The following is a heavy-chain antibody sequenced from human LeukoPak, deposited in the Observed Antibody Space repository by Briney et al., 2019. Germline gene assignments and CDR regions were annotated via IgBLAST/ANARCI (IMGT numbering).Heavy chain of an antibody. V-gene: IGHV3-11*01. J-gene: IGHJ4*02. CDR3: ARDKHYYDSSGYYYVGGFDY. Sequence: PGGSLRHSCAASGFTFSDYYMNWIRQAPGKGLEWVSYISSSGSSIYYADSVKGRFTISRDNAKNSLYLQMNSLRAEDTAVYYCARDKHYYDSSGYYYVGGFDYWGQGTLVTVSS. CDR2: ISSSGSSI. D-gene: IGHD3-22*01. CDR1: GFTFSDYY.